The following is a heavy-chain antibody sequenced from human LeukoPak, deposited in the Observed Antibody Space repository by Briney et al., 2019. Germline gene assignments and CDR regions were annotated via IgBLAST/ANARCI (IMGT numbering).Heavy chain of an antibody. CDR1: GGTFSSYA. Sequence: SVKVSCKASGGTFSSYAISWVRQAPGQGLEWMGRIIPILGIANYAQKFQGRVTITADKSTSTAYMELSSLRSEDTAVYYCARAKAYSSPSGGWVYWGQGTLVTVSS. V-gene: IGHV1-69*04. D-gene: IGHD6-6*01. J-gene: IGHJ4*02. CDR2: IIPILGIA. CDR3: ARAKAYSSPSGGWVY.